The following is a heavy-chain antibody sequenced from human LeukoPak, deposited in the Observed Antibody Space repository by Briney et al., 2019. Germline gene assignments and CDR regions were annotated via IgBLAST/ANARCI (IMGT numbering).Heavy chain of an antibody. V-gene: IGHV3-23*01. J-gene: IGHJ4*02. CDR3: ARGLNWNLRATFDY. D-gene: IGHD1-20*01. Sequence: GGSLRLSCAASGFTFSSYAMSWVRQAPGKGLEWVSAISGSGGSTYYADSVKGRFTISRDNSKNTLYLQMNSLRAEDTAVYYCARGLNWNLRATFDYWGQGTLVTVSS. CDR1: GFTFSSYA. CDR2: ISGSGGST.